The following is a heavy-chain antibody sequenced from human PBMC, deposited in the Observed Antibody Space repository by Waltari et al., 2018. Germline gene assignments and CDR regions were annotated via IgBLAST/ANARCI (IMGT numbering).Heavy chain of an antibody. V-gene: IGHV3-21*03. D-gene: IGHD2-21*01. CDR1: GFTFSSYS. CDR3: ARDSSFENFVVVIVSDAFDI. J-gene: IGHJ3*02. Sequence: EVQLVESGGGLVKPGGSLRLSCAASGFTFSSYSMNWVSQAPGKGLAWVSSISSSSSYIYYADSVKGRFTISRDNAKNSLYLQMNSLRAEDTAVYYCARDSSFENFVVVIVSDAFDIWGQGTMVTVSS. CDR2: ISSSSSYI.